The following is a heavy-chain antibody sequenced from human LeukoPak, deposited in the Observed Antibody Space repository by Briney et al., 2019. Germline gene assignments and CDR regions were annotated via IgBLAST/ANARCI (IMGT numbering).Heavy chain of an antibody. CDR1: GYTFTSYA. CDR3: ARDLIGGWPRFGEDIWFDP. Sequence: GASVKVSCKASGYTFTSYAMNWVRQAPGQGLEWMGWINPNSGGTNYAQKFQGRVTMTRDTSISTAYMELSRLRSDDTAVYYCARDLIGGWPRFGEDIWFDPWGQGTLVTVSS. J-gene: IGHJ5*02. CDR2: INPNSGGT. D-gene: IGHD3-10*02. V-gene: IGHV1-2*02.